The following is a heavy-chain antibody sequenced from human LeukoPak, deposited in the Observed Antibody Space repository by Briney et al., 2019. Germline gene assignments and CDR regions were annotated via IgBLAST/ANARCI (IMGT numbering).Heavy chain of an antibody. D-gene: IGHD6-19*01. J-gene: IGHJ4*02. CDR3: ARGREEKYSSGKLYYFDY. CDR1: GYTFTSYG. V-gene: IGHV1-18*01. Sequence: ASVKVSCKASGYTFTSYGISWVRQAPGQGLEWMGWISAYNGNTNYAQKLQSRVTMTTDTSTSTAYMELRSLRSDDTAVYYCARGREEKYSSGKLYYFDYWGQGTLVTVSS. CDR2: ISAYNGNT.